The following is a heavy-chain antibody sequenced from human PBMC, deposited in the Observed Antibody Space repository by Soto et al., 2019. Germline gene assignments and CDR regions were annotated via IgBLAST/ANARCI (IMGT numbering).Heavy chain of an antibody. V-gene: IGHV4-31*03. Sequence: SETLSLTCTVSGGSISSGGFYWNWIRQHPGKGLEWIGYIFYSGTTYYNPSLKSRVTMSVDTSKNQFSLKLSSVTAADTAVYYCARASSSWNDVVGMDSWGQGTLVTVSS. CDR1: GGSISSGGFY. J-gene: IGHJ4*02. D-gene: IGHD1-1*01. CDR2: IFYSGTT. CDR3: ARASSSWNDVVGMDS.